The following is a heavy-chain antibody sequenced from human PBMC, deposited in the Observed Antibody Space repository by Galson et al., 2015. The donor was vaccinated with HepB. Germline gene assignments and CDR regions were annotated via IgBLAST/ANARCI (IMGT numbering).Heavy chain of an antibody. CDR3: ARDNIGEAAAGTRWFDP. V-gene: IGHV3-33*01. D-gene: IGHD6-13*01. CDR2: TWYDGSNN. CDR1: GFTFSNYG. Sequence: SLRLSCAASGFTFSNYGMHWVRQAPGKGLEWVAATWYDGSNNYYADSVKGRFTISRDNSRNTLYLQMSGLRGEDTAVYYCARDNIGEAAAGTRWFDPWGQGTLVTVSS. J-gene: IGHJ5*02.